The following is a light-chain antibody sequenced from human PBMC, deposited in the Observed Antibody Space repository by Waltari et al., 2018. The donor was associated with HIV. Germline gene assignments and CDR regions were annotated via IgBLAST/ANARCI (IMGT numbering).Light chain of an antibody. J-gene: IGKJ2*01. CDR1: QNIGNW. V-gene: IGKV1-5*03. CDR3: QQYYNFPVT. CDR2: KAS. Sequence: DIQMTQSPSTLSASIGDRVSFTCRASQNIGNWLAWYQQKPRKAPNLLISKASNLESGVPANFSGSGSGTHFTLTISGLRPDDFASYYCQQYYNFPVTFGQGTKL.